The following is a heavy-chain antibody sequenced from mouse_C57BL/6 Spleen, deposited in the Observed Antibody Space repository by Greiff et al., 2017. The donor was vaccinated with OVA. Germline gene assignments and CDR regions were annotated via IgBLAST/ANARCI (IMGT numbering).Heavy chain of an antibody. D-gene: IGHD1-1*01. J-gene: IGHJ1*03. CDR1: GFTFSDYY. V-gene: IGHV5-12*01. CDR2: ISNGGGST. Sequence: DVKLVESGGGLVQPGGSLKLSCAASGFTFSDYYMYWVRQTPEKRLEWVAYISNGGGSTYYPDTVKGRFTISRDNAKTTLYLQMSRLKSEDTAMYYCARHYYGSSYGYFDVWGTGTTVTVSS. CDR3: ARHYYGSSYGYFDV.